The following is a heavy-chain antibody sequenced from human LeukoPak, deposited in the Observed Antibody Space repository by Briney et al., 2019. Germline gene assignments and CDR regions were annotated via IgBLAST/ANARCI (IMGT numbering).Heavy chain of an antibody. V-gene: IGHV4-34*01. CDR3: ARDTGGYSSGWFLGSWYFDL. D-gene: IGHD6-19*01. CDR1: GGSFSGHS. CDR2: ISHLGSI. J-gene: IGHJ2*01. Sequence: SETLSLTCAVYGGSFSGHSWSWIRQAPGKGLEWIGEISHLGSINYNPSLKSRVTISADTSKSQFSLRLSSVTAADTAVYYCARDTGGYSSGWFLGSWYFDLWGRGTLVTVSS.